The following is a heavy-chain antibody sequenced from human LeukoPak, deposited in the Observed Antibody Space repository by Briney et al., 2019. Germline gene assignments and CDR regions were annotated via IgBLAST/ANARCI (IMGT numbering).Heavy chain of an antibody. J-gene: IGHJ6*02. V-gene: IGHV3-30*18. Sequence: PGRSLRLSCAASGFTFSSYGMHWVRQAPGKGLEWVAVISYDGSNKYYADSVKGRFTISRDNSKNTLYLQMNSLRAEDTAVYYCAKDLVVVVTAIHYYYYYGMDVWGQGTTVTVSS. D-gene: IGHD2-21*02. CDR1: GFTFSSYG. CDR3: AKDLVVVVTAIHYYYYYGMDV. CDR2: ISYDGSNK.